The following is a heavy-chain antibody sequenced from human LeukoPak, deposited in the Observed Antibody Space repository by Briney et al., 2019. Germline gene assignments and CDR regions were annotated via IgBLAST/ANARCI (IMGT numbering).Heavy chain of an antibody. D-gene: IGHD4-17*01. CDR1: GFTFSSYS. V-gene: IGHV3-21*01. Sequence: PGGSLRLSCAASGFTFSSYSMNWVRQAPGKGLEWVSSISSSSSYIYYADSVKGRFTISRDNAKNSLYLQMNSLRAEDTAVYYCARAFADYGDAFDIWGQGTMVTVSS. J-gene: IGHJ3*02. CDR3: ARAFADYGDAFDI. CDR2: ISSSSSYI.